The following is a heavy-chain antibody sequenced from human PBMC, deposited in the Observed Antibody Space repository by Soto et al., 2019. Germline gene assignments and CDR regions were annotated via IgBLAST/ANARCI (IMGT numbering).Heavy chain of an antibody. D-gene: IGHD5-12*01. Sequence: SETLSLTCTGSGGSISRYCWSWIRQPPGKGMEWVGDIYYNGSTNYNPSLKSRVTISVDTSKNQFSLKLSSVTAADTAVYYCARDRPARASGYPHSPPYYYDVMDVWGQGTTVTVSS. V-gene: IGHV4-59*01. J-gene: IGHJ6*02. CDR3: ARDRPARASGYPHSPPYYYDVMDV. CDR1: GGSISRYC. CDR2: IYYNGST.